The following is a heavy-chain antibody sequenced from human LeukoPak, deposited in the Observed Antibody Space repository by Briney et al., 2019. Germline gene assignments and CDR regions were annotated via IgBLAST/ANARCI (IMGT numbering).Heavy chain of an antibody. Sequence: GGSLRLSCAASGFTFSSYWMSWVRQAPGKGLEWVANIKQDGSERYYVDSVKGQFTISRDNAENSLYLQMNSLRGEDTAVYYCARGPVFHSYGFHYYYYGMDVWGQGTTVTVSS. D-gene: IGHD5-18*01. CDR1: GFTFSSYW. V-gene: IGHV3-7*01. J-gene: IGHJ6*02. CDR2: IKQDGSER. CDR3: ARGPVFHSYGFHYYYYGMDV.